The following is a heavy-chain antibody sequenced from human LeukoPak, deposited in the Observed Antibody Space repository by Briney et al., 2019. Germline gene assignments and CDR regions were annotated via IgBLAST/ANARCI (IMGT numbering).Heavy chain of an antibody. J-gene: IGHJ4*02. CDR3: ARDPLYGDYADY. Sequence: GGSLRLSCAASGFTFSSYSMNWVRQAPGKGLEWVSSISSISSYIYYADSVKGRFTISRDNAKNSLYLQMNSLRAEDTAVYYCARDPLYGDYADYWGQGTLVTVSS. CDR2: ISSISSYI. D-gene: IGHD4-17*01. CDR1: GFTFSSYS. V-gene: IGHV3-21*01.